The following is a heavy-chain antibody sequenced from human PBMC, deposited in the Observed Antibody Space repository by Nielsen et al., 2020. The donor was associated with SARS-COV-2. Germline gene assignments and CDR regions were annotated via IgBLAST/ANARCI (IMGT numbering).Heavy chain of an antibody. Sequence: WIRQPPGKGLEWVGRIKSKTDGGTTDYAAPVKGRFTISRDDSKNTLYLQMNSLKTEDTAVYYCTTDTYYHDSSGDAFDIWGQGTMVTVSS. CDR3: TTDTYYHDSSGDAFDI. CDR2: IKSKTDGGTT. D-gene: IGHD3-22*01. V-gene: IGHV3-15*01. J-gene: IGHJ3*02.